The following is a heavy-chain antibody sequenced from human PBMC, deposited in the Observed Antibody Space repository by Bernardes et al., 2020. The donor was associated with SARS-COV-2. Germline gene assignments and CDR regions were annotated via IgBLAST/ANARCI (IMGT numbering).Heavy chain of an antibody. J-gene: IGHJ4*02. D-gene: IGHD3-10*01. CDR1: GFTFSSYA. Sequence: GGSLRLSCAASGFTFSSYAMSWVRQAPGKGLEWVSAISGSGATTYYADSVKGRFTISRDNSKNTLFLQMNSLRDEDTAVYYCAKFYFGEATYFDYWGQGTLAPVSS. V-gene: IGHV3-23*01. CDR2: ISGSGATT. CDR3: AKFYFGEATYFDY.